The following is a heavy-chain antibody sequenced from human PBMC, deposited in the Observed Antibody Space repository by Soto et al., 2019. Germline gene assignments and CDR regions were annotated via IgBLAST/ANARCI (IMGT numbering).Heavy chain of an antibody. Sequence: QVQLVQSGAEVKKPGASVKVSCKASGYTFTSYYMHWVRQAPGQGLEWMGIINPSGGSTSYAQKFQGRVTMTRDTSTSTGYMELSSLRSEDTAVYYCARLAPVLDFWSGYYSASYYFDYWGQGTLVTVSS. CDR3: ARLAPVLDFWSGYYSASYYFDY. D-gene: IGHD3-3*01. CDR1: GYTFTSYY. V-gene: IGHV1-46*01. J-gene: IGHJ4*02. CDR2: INPSGGST.